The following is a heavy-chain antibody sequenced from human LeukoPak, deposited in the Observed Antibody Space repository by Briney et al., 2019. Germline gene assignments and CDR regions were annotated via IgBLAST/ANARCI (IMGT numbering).Heavy chain of an antibody. J-gene: IGHJ3*02. D-gene: IGHD3-22*01. V-gene: IGHV3-53*01. CDR2: IYSGGST. Sequence: GGSLRLSCAASGFTVSSNYMSWVRQAPGKGLEWVSVIYSGGSTYYADSVKGRFTISRDNSKNTLYLQMNSLRAEDTAVYYCAGSLTESRYYYDSSGPDAFDIWGQGTMVTVSS. CDR3: AGSLTESRYYYDSSGPDAFDI. CDR1: GFTVSSNY.